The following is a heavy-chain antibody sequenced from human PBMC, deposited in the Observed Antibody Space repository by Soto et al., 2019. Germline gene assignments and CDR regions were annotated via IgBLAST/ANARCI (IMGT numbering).Heavy chain of an antibody. D-gene: IGHD5-12*01. J-gene: IGHJ4*02. V-gene: IGHV3-23*01. CDR2: ISGSGGST. CDR3: AKDSPSDIVATMDPLTPFDY. Sequence: GGSLRLSCAASGFTFSSYAMSWVRQAPGKGLEWVSAISGSGGSTNYADSVKGRFTISRDNSKNTLYLQMNSLRAEDTAAYYCAKDSPSDIVATMDPLTPFDYWGQGTLVTVSS. CDR1: GFTFSSYA.